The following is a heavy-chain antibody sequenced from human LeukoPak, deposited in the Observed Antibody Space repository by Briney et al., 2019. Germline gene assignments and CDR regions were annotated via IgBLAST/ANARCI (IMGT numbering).Heavy chain of an antibody. CDR2: IYWDDDK. CDR1: GFSLSNARMG. J-gene: IGHJ4*02. Sequence: ESGPTLVNPTETLTLTCTVSGFSLSNARMGVSWIRQPPGKALEWLALIYWDDDKRYSPSLKSRLTITKDTSKNQVVLTMTNMDPVDTATYYCAHSGTYNWLYDYWGQGTLVTVSS. CDR3: AHSGTYNWLYDY. D-gene: IGHD1-1*01. V-gene: IGHV2-5*02.